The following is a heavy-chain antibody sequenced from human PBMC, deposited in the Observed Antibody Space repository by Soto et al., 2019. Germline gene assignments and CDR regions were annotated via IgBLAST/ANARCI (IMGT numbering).Heavy chain of an antibody. V-gene: IGHV3-11*06. CDR1: GFTFSDYY. CDR3: ARDNYDSSGYYPTVAWFDP. Sequence: PGGSLRLSCAAPGFTFSDYYMSWIRQAPGKGLEWVSYISSSSSYTNYADSVKGRFTISRDNAKNSLYLQMNSLRAEDTAVYYCARDNYDSSGYYPTVAWFDPWGQGTLVTVSS. D-gene: IGHD3-22*01. J-gene: IGHJ5*02. CDR2: ISSSSSYT.